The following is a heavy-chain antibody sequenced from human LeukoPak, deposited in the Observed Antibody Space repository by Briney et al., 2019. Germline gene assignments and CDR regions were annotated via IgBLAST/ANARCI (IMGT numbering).Heavy chain of an antibody. CDR2: INPSGGST. CDR1: GYTFTSYY. Sequence: ASVKVSCKASGYTFTSYYMHWVRQAPGQGLERMGIINPSGGSTDYAQRFQGRVTMTRDMSTSTVYMELSNLKSEDTAVYYCARNVAAGTRYYYYYYMDVWGQGTLVTVSS. V-gene: IGHV1-46*01. J-gene: IGHJ6*03. D-gene: IGHD6-13*01. CDR3: ARNVAAGTRYYYYYYMDV.